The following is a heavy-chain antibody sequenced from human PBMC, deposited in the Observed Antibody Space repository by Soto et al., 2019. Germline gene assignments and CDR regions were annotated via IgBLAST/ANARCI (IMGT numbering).Heavy chain of an antibody. V-gene: IGHV4-31*03. J-gene: IGHJ6*02. D-gene: IGHD2-21*02. Sequence: QVQLQESGPGLVKPSQTLSLTCTVSGGSISGGGYYWTWIRQHPGKGLEWIGYIYYSGSTHYNPSLKSRVTISVDTSKNQFSLKLSSVTAADTAVYYCARVCGGDCHYGMDVWGQGTTVTVSS. CDR3: ARVCGGDCHYGMDV. CDR2: IYYSGST. CDR1: GGSISGGGYY.